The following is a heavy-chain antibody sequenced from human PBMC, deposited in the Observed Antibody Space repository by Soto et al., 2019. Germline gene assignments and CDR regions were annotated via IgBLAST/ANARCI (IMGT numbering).Heavy chain of an antibody. Sequence: ASVEGFWKASGYTITSYGISWVRQAPGQGLEWMGWLSGYNGNRSYAQKLQGRVTMTTDTPTSTAYMELGKLSSDDTAVYYCAKDTETPMDNFDYSAQGTLVILSS. CDR1: GYTITSYG. CDR2: LSGYNGNR. CDR3: AKDTETPMDNFDY. J-gene: IGHJ4*02. D-gene: IGHD4-17*01. V-gene: IGHV1-18*01.